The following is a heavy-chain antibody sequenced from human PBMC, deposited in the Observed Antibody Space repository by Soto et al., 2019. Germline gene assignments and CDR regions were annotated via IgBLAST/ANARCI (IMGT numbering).Heavy chain of an antibody. Sequence: EVQLVESGGILVQPGGSLRLSCAASGFTFSTFTMNWVRQAPGKGLEWLSYITGGSSTIHYADSVKGRFTISRDNDKNSLDLQMNSLGDEDTAVYYCGRDRGGSYIDFWGLGTLGTVSS. J-gene: IGHJ4*02. CDR3: GRDRGGSYIDF. CDR2: ITGGSSTI. V-gene: IGHV3-48*02. CDR1: GFTFSTFT. D-gene: IGHD1-26*01.